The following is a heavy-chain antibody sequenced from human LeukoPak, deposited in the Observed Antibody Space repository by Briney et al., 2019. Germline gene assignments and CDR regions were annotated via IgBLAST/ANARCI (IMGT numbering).Heavy chain of an antibody. J-gene: IGHJ5*02. CDR2: MNPNTGNS. CDR1: GYTFISYD. V-gene: IGHV1-8*01. D-gene: IGHD2-2*01. CDR3: ARKTCTSTSCLHP. Sequence: ASVKVSCKASGYTFISYDINWARQAAGQGLEWMGWMNPNTGNSGYAQRFQGRVTLTRDTSIDTAYMELSSLGSEDTAVYYCARKTCTSTSCLHPWGQGTLVTVSS.